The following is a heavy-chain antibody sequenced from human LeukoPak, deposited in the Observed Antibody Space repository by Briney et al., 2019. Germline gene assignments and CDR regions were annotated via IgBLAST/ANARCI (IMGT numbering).Heavy chain of an antibody. J-gene: IGHJ4*02. V-gene: IGHV1-2*02. CDR2: ISPKSGVT. CDR1: GYTFTSYD. Sequence: ASVKVSCKASGYTFTSYDINWVRQATGQGLEWMGWISPKSGVTNYAQKFQGRVTMTSDTSISTAYMELSRLTSDDTAVYYCARQEVTTSRFDYWGQGTLVTVSS. CDR3: ARQEVTTSRFDY. D-gene: IGHD4-17*01.